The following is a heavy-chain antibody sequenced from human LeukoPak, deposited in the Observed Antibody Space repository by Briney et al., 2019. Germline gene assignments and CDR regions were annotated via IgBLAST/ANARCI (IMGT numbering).Heavy chain of an antibody. CDR1: GFTFSSYR. CDR3: ARPYYDFWSGYLYYFDY. Sequence: GGSLRLSCAASGFTFSSYRMSWVRQAPGKGLEWVANIKQDGSEKYYVDSVKGRFTISRDNAKNSLYLQMNSLSAEDTAVYYCARPYYDFWSGYLYYFDYWGQGTLVTVSS. CDR2: IKQDGSEK. D-gene: IGHD3-3*01. J-gene: IGHJ4*02. V-gene: IGHV3-7*01.